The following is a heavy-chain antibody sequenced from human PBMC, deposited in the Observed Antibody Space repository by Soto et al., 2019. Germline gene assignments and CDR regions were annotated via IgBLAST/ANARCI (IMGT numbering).Heavy chain of an antibody. Sequence: QVQLVESGGGVVQPGRSLRLSCADSVFTFSSYGVHWVRQAPGKGLEWVAVISYDGSNKYYADSVKGRFTISRDNSKNTLYLQMNSLRAEDTAVYYCAKDHIRDGVVVVAATRYYYGMDVWGQGTTVTVSS. J-gene: IGHJ6*02. V-gene: IGHV3-30*18. CDR2: ISYDGSNK. D-gene: IGHD2-15*01. CDR3: AKDHIRDGVVVVAATRYYYGMDV. CDR1: VFTFSSYG.